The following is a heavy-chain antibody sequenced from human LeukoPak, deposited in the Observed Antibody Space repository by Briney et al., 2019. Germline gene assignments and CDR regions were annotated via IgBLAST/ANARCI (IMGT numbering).Heavy chain of an antibody. CDR1: GGSFSGYY. D-gene: IGHD3-3*01. CDR3: ARDRITIFGVPQGDGMDV. Sequence: SETLSLTCAVYGGSFSGYYWSWIRQHPGKGLEWIGYIYYSGSTYYNPSLKSRVTISVDTSKNQFSLKLSSVTAADTAVYYCARDRITIFGVPQGDGMDVWGQGTTVTVSS. CDR2: IYYSGST. J-gene: IGHJ6*02. V-gene: IGHV4-31*11.